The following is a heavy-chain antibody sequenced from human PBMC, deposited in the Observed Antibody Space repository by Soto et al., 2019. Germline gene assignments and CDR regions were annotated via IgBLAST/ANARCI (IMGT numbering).Heavy chain of an antibody. J-gene: IGHJ6*02. CDR2: ISGSGGST. CDR1: GFTFSSYA. Sequence: GGSLRLSCAASGFTFSSYAMGWVRQAPGKGLEWVSAISGSGGSTYYADSVKGRFTISRDNSKNTLYLQMNSLRAEDTAVYYCASNPGYSYYYGMDVWGQGTTVTVSS. CDR3: ASNPGYSYYYGMDV. V-gene: IGHV3-23*01. D-gene: IGHD2-15*01.